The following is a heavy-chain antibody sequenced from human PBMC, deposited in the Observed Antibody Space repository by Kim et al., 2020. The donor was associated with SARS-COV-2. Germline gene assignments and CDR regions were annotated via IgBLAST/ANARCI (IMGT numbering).Heavy chain of an antibody. Sequence: SETLSLTCTVSGGSISSSSYYWGWIRQPPGKGLEWIGSIYYSGSTYYNPSLKSRVTISVDTSKNQFSLKLSSVTAADTAVYYCARSYYDSSGYYPSPFGYWGQGTLVTVSS. CDR1: GGSISSSSYY. V-gene: IGHV4-39*01. J-gene: IGHJ4*02. CDR2: IYYSGST. D-gene: IGHD3-22*01. CDR3: ARSYYDSSGYYPSPFGY.